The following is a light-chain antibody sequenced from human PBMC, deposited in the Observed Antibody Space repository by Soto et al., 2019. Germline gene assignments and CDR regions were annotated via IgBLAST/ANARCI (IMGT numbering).Light chain of an antibody. CDR2: NND. CDR3: AAWDGSLNGWV. CDR1: NSNIGSNT. J-gene: IGLJ3*02. V-gene: IGLV1-44*01. Sequence: QSVLTQAPSASGTPGQRVTISCSGSNSNIGSNTVSWYQQVPGTAPKVLIYNNDQRPSGVPDRLSGSKSGTSASLAIGGLRSEDEADYYCAAWDGSLNGWVFGGGTKVTVL.